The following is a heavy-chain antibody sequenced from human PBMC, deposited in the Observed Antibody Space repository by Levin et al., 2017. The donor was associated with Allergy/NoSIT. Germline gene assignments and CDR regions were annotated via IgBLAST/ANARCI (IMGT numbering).Heavy chain of an antibody. D-gene: IGHD3-9*01. CDR2: LYTGGTV. CDR3: AAGEHSAFDILTAFDY. V-gene: IGHV3-53*01. Sequence: SGGSLRLSCAASGFTVNSKYMTWVRQAPGKGLEWVSILYTGGTVHYADSVRGRFIISRDNAKNMLFLQMNRLSVDDTAVYYCAAGEHSAFDILTAFDYWGQGTLVTVSS. CDR1: GFTVNSKY. J-gene: IGHJ4*02.